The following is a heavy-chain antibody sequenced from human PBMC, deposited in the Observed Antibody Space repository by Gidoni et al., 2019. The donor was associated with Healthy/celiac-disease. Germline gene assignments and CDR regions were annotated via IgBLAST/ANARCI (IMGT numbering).Heavy chain of an antibody. J-gene: IGHJ4*02. D-gene: IGHD1-26*01. CDR2: IKQDGSEK. V-gene: IGHV3-7*01. CDR1: GFTFSSYW. CDR3: ARDGVTGWEPDAGY. Sequence: EVQLVESGGGLVQPGGSLRLSCAASGFTFSSYWMTWVRQAPGKGLEWVANIKQDGSEKYYVDSVKGRFTISRDNAKNSLYLQMNSLRAEDTAVYYCARDGVTGWEPDAGYWGQGTLVTVSS.